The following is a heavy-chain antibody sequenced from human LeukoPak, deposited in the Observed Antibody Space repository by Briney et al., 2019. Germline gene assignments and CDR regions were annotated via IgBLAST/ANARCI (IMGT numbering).Heavy chain of an antibody. V-gene: IGHV1-18*04. CDR1: GYSFSKYG. Sequence: GASVKVSCKASGYSFSKYGISWVRQAPGQGLEWMGWISAYNGKTKYGQKVQGRVTMTTDTSTSTDYMELRSLISDDTAVYYCARDRQSEGFGELSLYAFDIWGQGTTVTVSS. D-gene: IGHD3-10*01. J-gene: IGHJ3*02. CDR3: ARDRQSEGFGELSLYAFDI. CDR2: ISAYNGKT.